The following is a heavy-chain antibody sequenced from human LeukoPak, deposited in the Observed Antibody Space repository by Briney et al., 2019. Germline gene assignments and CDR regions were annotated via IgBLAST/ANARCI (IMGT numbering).Heavy chain of an antibody. CDR2: IWYDGSNK. J-gene: IGHJ5*02. CDR3: ARDGASDYGDSENWFDP. CDR1: GFTFSSYG. V-gene: IGHV3-33*01. Sequence: PGRSLRLSCAASGFTFSSYGMHWVRQAPGKGLEWVAVIWYDGSNKYYADSVKGRFTISRDNSKNTLYLQMNSLRAADTAVYYCARDGASDYGDSENWFDPWGQGTLVTVSS. D-gene: IGHD4-17*01.